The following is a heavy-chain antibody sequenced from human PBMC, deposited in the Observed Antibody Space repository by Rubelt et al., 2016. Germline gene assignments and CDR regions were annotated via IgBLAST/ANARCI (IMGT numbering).Heavy chain of an antibody. V-gene: IGHV4-59*08. J-gene: IGHJ4*02. D-gene: IGHD2-15*01. Sequence: QVQLQESGPGLVKPSETLSLTCTVSGGSISSYYWSWIRQPPGKGLEWIGYIYYSGSTNYNPSLKSRVTISVDTSKNQFSLKLSSVTAADTAVDYCGTERGGWSAFGYWGQGVLVTVST. CDR2: IYYSGST. CDR3: GTERGGWSAFGY. CDR1: GGSISSYY.